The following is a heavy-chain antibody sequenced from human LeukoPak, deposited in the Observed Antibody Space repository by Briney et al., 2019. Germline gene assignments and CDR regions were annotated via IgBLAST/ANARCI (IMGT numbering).Heavy chain of an antibody. CDR2: IYYSGST. CDR1: GGSISSYY. CDR3: ARYRIAAADYWYFDL. V-gene: IGHV4-59*01. J-gene: IGHJ2*01. D-gene: IGHD6-13*01. Sequence: SETLSLTCTVSGGSISSYYWSWIRQPPGKGLEGLGYIYYSGSTNYNPSLKSGVTISVDTSKNQFSLKLSSVTAADTALYYCARYRIAAADYWYFDLWGRGTLVTVSS.